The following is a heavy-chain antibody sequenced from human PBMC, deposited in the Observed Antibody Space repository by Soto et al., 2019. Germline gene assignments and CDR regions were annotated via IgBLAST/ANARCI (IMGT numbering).Heavy chain of an antibody. CDR3: ARTLYGDNVDY. CDR1: GYTFTSYY. D-gene: IGHD4-17*01. J-gene: IGHJ4*02. CDR2: MNPNSGNT. Sequence: QVQLVQSGAEVKNPGASVKVSCKASGYTFTSYYINWVRQATGQGLEWRGWMNPNSGNTGYAQKFQGRVTMTGKTSMSPAYMELSSLGSEDTAVYYCARTLYGDNVDYWCQRTLVTVSS. V-gene: IGHV1-8*01.